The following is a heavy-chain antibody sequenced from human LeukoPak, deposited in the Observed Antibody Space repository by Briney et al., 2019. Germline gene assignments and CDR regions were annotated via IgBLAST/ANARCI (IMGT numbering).Heavy chain of an antibody. CDR2: INYSGRT. CDR1: GGSNSNYY. CDR3: ARTISGWHYFDF. J-gene: IGHJ4*02. Sequence: SETLSLTCSVSGGSNSNYYWSWIRQPPGKGLEWIGYINYSGRTDYNPSLESRVTISVDTSKNQFSLKLSSVTAADTAVFYYARTISGWHYFDFWGQGILVTVSS. V-gene: IGHV4-59*08. D-gene: IGHD6-25*01.